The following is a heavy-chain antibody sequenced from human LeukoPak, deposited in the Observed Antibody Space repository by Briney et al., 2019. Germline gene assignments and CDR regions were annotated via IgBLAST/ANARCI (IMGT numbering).Heavy chain of an antibody. D-gene: IGHD3-3*01. J-gene: IGHJ4*02. V-gene: IGHV3-33*06. Sequence: GGSLRLSCAASGFTFSSYGMHWVRQAPGKGLEWVAVIWYDGSNKYYADSVKGRFTISRDNSKNTLYLQMNSLRAEDTAVYYCAKDVKGITILLNYFDYWGQGTLVTVSS. CDR3: AKDVKGITILLNYFDY. CDR1: GFTFSSYG. CDR2: IWYDGSNK.